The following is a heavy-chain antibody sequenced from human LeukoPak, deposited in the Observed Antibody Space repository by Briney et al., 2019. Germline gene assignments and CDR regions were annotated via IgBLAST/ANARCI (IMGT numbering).Heavy chain of an antibody. CDR3: ARRDSLGYSSSWSFDY. CDR1: GGSISSYY. D-gene: IGHD6-13*01. Sequence: LETLSLTCTVSGGSISSYYWGWVRQPPGKGLEWVGSIYYSGSTYYHPSLKSRVTISVDTSKNQFSPKLSSVTAADTAVYYCARRDSLGYSSSWSFDYWGQGTLVTVSS. J-gene: IGHJ4*02. V-gene: IGHV4-39*01. CDR2: IYYSGST.